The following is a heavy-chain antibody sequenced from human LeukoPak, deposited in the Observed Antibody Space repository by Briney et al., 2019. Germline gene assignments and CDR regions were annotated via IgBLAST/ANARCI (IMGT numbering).Heavy chain of an antibody. D-gene: IGHD3-22*01. V-gene: IGHV3-23*01. J-gene: IGHJ4*02. CDR2: ISGSGGST. CDR1: GGSVNTVSYY. CDR3: AKDLWGITMIVGGGVDY. Sequence: ETLSLTCAVSGGSVNTVSYYWSWVRQAPGKGLEWVSAISGSGGSTYYADSVKGRFTISRDNSKNTLYLQMNSLRAEDTAVYYCAKDLWGITMIVGGGVDYWGQGTLVTVSS.